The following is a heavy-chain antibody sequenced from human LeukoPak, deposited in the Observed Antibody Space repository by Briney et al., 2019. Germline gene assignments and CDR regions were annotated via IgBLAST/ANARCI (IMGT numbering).Heavy chain of an antibody. CDR1: GFTFGDYA. CDR2: IRSKAYGGTT. Sequence: GGSLRLSCTASGFTFGDYAMSWVRQAPGKGLEWVGFIRSKAYGGTTEYAASVRGRFTISRDDSKSIAYLQMNSLKTEDTAVYYCTRDMLRFLEWTFDYWGQGTLATVSS. V-gene: IGHV3-49*04. D-gene: IGHD3-3*01. J-gene: IGHJ4*02. CDR3: TRDMLRFLEWTFDY.